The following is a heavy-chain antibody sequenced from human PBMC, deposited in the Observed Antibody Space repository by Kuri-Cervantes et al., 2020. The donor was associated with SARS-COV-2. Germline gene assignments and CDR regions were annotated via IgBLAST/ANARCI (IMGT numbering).Heavy chain of an antibody. Sequence: GESLKISCAASGFTFSSYAMSWVRQAPGKGLEWVSTISGSGGSTYYADSVKGRFTISRDNSKNTLYLQMNSLRAEDTAVYYCARSLSAYSYYYYYMDVWGKGTTVTVSS. D-gene: IGHD2-15*01. J-gene: IGHJ6*03. CDR3: ARSLSAYSYYYYYMDV. CDR2: ISGSGGST. V-gene: IGHV3-23*01. CDR1: GFTFSSYA.